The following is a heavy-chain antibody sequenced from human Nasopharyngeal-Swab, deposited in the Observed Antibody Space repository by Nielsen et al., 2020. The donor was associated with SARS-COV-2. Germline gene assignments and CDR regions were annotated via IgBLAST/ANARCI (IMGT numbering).Heavy chain of an antibody. J-gene: IGHJ5*02. CDR1: GGSISSGSYY. CDR3: AIIGIQGPWFDP. Sequence: LRLSCTVSGGSISSGSYYWSWIRQPAGKGLEWIGRIYTSGSTNYNPSLKSRVTISVDTSKNQFSLKLSSVTAADTAVYYCAIIGIQGPWFDPWGQGTLVTVSS. D-gene: IGHD5-18*01. V-gene: IGHV4-61*02. CDR2: IYTSGST.